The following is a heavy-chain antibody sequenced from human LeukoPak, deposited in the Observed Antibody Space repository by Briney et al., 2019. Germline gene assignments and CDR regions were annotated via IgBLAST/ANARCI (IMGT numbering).Heavy chain of an antibody. CDR1: GFTFRNYW. Sequence: HPGGSLILSCAASGFTFRNYWMTWVRQAPGKGLEWVGNINDDASEINYVESVRGRLIISRDNAKTSLFLQMNSLRVEDTAVYYCAKYYALGSSAWFDPWGQGALVTLYS. J-gene: IGHJ5*02. D-gene: IGHD3-10*01. V-gene: IGHV3-7*02. CDR2: INDDASEI. CDR3: AKYYALGSSAWFDP.